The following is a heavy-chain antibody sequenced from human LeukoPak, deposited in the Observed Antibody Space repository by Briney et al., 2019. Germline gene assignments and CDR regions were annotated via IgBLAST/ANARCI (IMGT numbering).Heavy chain of an antibody. V-gene: IGHV3-15*07. D-gene: IGHD1-20*01. CDR3: STLTSRGLSDS. CDR1: GFTFTNAW. J-gene: IGHJ4*02. Sequence: GGSLRLSCAASGFTFTNAWMNWVRQAPGKGLDWVGRIKSKADGETIDYAAPVKGRFTFSRDDSKNMLYLQMNSLKSEDTAVYYCSTLTSRGLSDSWGQGTLVTVSS. CDR2: IKSKADGETI.